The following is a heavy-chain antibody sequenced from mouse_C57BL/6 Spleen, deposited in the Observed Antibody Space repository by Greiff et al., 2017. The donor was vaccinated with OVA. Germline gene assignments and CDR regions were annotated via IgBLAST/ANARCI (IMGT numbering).Heavy chain of an antibody. D-gene: IGHD3-1*01. V-gene: IGHV1-62-2*01. J-gene: IGHJ2*01. Sequence: VMLVESGAELVKPGASVKLSCKASGYTFTEYTIHWVKQRSGQGLEWIGWFYPGSGSIKYNEKFKDKATLTADKSSSTVYMELSKLTSEDSAVYFCARHESGPGLYYFDYWGQGTTLTVSS. CDR1: GYTFTEYT. CDR2: FYPGSGSI. CDR3: ARHESGPGLYYFDY.